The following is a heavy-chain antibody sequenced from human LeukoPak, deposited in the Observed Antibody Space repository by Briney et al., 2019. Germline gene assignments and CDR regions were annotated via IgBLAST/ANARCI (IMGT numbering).Heavy chain of an antibody. Sequence: ASVKVSCKASGSTFTSYGINWVRQATGQGLEWMGWMNPNSGNTGYAQKFQGRVTMTRNTSITTAYMELSSLRSEDTAVYYCARGVDTAMVPHYMDVWGKGTTVTVSS. V-gene: IGHV1-8*01. CDR1: GSTFTSYG. CDR3: ARGVDTAMVPHYMDV. D-gene: IGHD5-18*01. CDR2: MNPNSGNT. J-gene: IGHJ6*03.